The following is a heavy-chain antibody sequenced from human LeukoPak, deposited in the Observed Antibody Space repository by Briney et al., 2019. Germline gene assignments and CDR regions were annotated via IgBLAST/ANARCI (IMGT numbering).Heavy chain of an antibody. V-gene: IGHV4-34*01. Sequence: SETLSLACAVYGGSFSGYYWSWIRHPPGKGLEWIGEINHSGSTNYNPSLKSRVTISVDTSKNQFSLKLSSVTAADTAVYYCASTARPGSYLDYWGQGTLVTVSS. D-gene: IGHD6-6*01. CDR2: INHSGST. J-gene: IGHJ4*02. CDR3: ASTARPGSYLDY. CDR1: GGSFSGYY.